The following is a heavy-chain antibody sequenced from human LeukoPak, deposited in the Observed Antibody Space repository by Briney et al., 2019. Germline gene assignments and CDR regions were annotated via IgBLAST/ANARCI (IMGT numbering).Heavy chain of an antibody. V-gene: IGHV1-69*04. J-gene: IGHJ5*02. CDR1: GGTFSSYA. CDR2: IIPIFGIA. D-gene: IGHD2-2*01. Sequence: SVKVSRKASGGTFSSYATSWVRQAPGQGLEWMGRIIPIFGIANYAQKFQGRVTITADKSTSTAYMELSSLRSEDTAVYYCARAKVYCSSTSCPQHWFDPWGQGTLVTVSS. CDR3: ARAKVYCSSTSCPQHWFDP.